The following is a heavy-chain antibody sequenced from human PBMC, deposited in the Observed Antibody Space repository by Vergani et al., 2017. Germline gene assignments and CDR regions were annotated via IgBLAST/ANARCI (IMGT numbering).Heavy chain of an antibody. CDR1: GYIFFNYG. D-gene: IGHD3-10*01. CDR2: IRAYTGDT. CDR3: ARDGTYYCGSGSFYLFDY. V-gene: IGHV1-18*04. J-gene: IGHJ4*02. Sequence: QVQLVQSGPVVKRPGASVKVSCKTSGYIFFNYGVNWIRRAPGQGFEWLGWIRAYTGDTKYSEKLQDRVTLTTDSSTNTAYLELRSLTSDDTAVFYCARDGTYYCGSGSFYLFDYWGQGTLVTVSS.